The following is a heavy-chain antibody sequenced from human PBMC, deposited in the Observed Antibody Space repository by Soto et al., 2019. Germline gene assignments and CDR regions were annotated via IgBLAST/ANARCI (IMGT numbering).Heavy chain of an antibody. Sequence: QVQLVESGGGVVQPGRSLRLSCAGSGFMFSSYGMHWVRQAPGKGLEWVAFIWYDGSTKNYADSVKGRVSISRDNSKNTLHLQMNSLRAEDTAVYYCARERVPNFDYWGQGTLVTVSS. V-gene: IGHV3-33*01. J-gene: IGHJ4*02. CDR3: ARERVPNFDY. CDR1: GFMFSSYG. CDR2: IWYDGSTK. D-gene: IGHD1-1*01.